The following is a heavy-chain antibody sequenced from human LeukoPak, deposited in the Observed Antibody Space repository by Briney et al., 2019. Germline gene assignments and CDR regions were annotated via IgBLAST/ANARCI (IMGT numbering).Heavy chain of an antibody. V-gene: IGHV3-23*01. CDR2: ISGSGGST. CDR1: GFTFSSFA. J-gene: IGHJ4*02. D-gene: IGHD1-26*01. CDR3: AKAHSPQWKLRQGY. Sequence: GGSLRLSCSASGFTFSSFAMSWVRQAPGKGLEWVSGISGSGGSTYYADSMKGRFTISRDNSKNTLYLQMNSLRAEDTAVYYCAKAHSPQWKLRQGYWGQGTLVTVSS.